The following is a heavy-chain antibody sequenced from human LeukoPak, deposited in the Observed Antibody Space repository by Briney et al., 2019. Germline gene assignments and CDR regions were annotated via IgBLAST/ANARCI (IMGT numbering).Heavy chain of an antibody. CDR3: ARTRLLPHYFDY. D-gene: IGHD6-25*01. CDR2: IYYNGTT. Sequence: ASETLSLTCTVSGVSISRYSWSWIRQPPGKGLEWIGYIYYNGTTNYNPSLKSRVTISLDTSKNQFSLKLSSATAADTAVYFCARTRLLPHYFDYWSQGTLVTVSS. V-gene: IGHV4-59*01. CDR1: GVSISRYS. J-gene: IGHJ4*02.